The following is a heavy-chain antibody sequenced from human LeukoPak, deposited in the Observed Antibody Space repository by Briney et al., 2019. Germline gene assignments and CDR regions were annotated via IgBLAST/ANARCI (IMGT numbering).Heavy chain of an antibody. CDR2: ISSSSSYI. J-gene: IGHJ4*02. Sequence: GGSLRLSCAASGFTFSSYSMNWVRQALGKGLEWVSSISSSSSYIYYADSVKGRFTISRDNAKNSLYLQMNSLRAEDTAVYYCARDPDGDTVTPGYWGQGTLVTVSS. D-gene: IGHD4-11*01. CDR3: ARDPDGDTVTPGY. V-gene: IGHV3-21*01. CDR1: GFTFSSYS.